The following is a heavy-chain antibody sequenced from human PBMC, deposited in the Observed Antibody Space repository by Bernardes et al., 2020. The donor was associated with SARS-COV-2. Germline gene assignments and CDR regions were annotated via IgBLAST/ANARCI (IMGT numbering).Heavy chain of an antibody. V-gene: IGHV4-34*01. CDR2: INHSGST. J-gene: IGHJ4*02. CDR3: ARGRGYSYGRTFDY. D-gene: IGHD5-18*01. Sequence: SETLSLTCGVYGGSFSGYYWSWIRQPPGKGLEWIGEINHSGSTNYNPSLKSRVTISVDTSKNQFSLKLSSVTAADTAVYYCARGRGYSYGRTFDYWGQGTLVTV. CDR1: GGSFSGYY.